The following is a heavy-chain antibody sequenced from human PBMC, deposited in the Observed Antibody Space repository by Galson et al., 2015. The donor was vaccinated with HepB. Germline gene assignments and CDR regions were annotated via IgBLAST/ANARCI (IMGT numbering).Heavy chain of an antibody. V-gene: IGHV1-24*01. CDR1: GYTLTELS. CDR2: FDPEDGET. D-gene: IGHD6-13*01. CDR3: ATVGAAAGNSGRSFYWYFDL. Sequence: SVKVSCKVSGYTLTELSMHWVRQAPGKGLEWMGGFDPEDGETIYAQKFQGRVTMTEDTSTDTAYMELSSLRSEDTAVYYCATVGAAAGNSGRSFYWYFDLWGRGTLVTVSS. J-gene: IGHJ2*01.